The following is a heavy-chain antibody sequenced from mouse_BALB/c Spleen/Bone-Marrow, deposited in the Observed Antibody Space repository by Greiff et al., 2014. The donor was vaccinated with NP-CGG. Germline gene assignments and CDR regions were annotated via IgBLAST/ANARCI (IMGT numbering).Heavy chain of an antibody. CDR2: IHYSGTT. Sequence: EVQLQQSGPDLVKPSQSLSLTCTVTGYSITSGYSCHWIRQFPENKLEWMGYIHYSGTTNYNPSLKSRFSITRDTSKNQFFLQLNSVTTEDTATYYCARGYYGYDGAWFTYWGQGTLVTVSA. D-gene: IGHD2-2*01. J-gene: IGHJ3*01. V-gene: IGHV3-1*02. CDR1: GYSITSGYS. CDR3: ARGYYGYDGAWFTY.